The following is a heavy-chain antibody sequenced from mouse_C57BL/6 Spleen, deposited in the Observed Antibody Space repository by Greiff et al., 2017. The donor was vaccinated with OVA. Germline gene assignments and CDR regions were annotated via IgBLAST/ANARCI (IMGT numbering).Heavy chain of an antibody. Sequence: QVQLQQPGAELVRPGSSVKLSCKASGYTFTSYWMHWVKQRPIQGLEWIGNIDPSDSETHYNQKFKDKATLTVDKSSSTAYMQLSSLTSEDAAVYYCARDYGSSLPFDYWGQGTTLTVSS. V-gene: IGHV1-52*01. D-gene: IGHD1-1*01. CDR2: IDPSDSET. CDR3: ARDYGSSLPFDY. CDR1: GYTFTSYW. J-gene: IGHJ2*01.